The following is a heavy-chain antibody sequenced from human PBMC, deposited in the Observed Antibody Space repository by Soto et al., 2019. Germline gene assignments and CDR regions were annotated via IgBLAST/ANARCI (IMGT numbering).Heavy chain of an antibody. Sequence: EVQLVETGGGLIQPGGSLRLSCAASGFTVYNNYMNWVRQAPGKGLEWVSVTYSGGNTFYADSVRGRFTISRDSPKNTLYLQMNSLKDEDTAIYYCARAPMSPLWGQGTLVTVSS. J-gene: IGHJ4*02. CDR3: ARAPMSPL. D-gene: IGHD3-22*01. V-gene: IGHV3-53*02. CDR2: TYSGGNT. CDR1: GFTVYNNY.